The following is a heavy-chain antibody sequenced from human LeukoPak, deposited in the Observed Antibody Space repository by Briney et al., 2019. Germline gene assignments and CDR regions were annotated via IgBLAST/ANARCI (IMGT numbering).Heavy chain of an antibody. CDR2: INPGDSDT. V-gene: IGHV5-51*01. J-gene: IGHJ4*02. CDR3: VRAAVGGYGYDY. Sequence: GGSLKISRKGSGFRFISNWIGWVRQIPGKGLEWMGIINPGDSDTRYSTSFQGQVTISADSSISTAYLQWNSLKAWDTAMYYCVRAAVGGYGYDYWGQGILVTVSS. D-gene: IGHD5-18*01. CDR1: GFRFISNW.